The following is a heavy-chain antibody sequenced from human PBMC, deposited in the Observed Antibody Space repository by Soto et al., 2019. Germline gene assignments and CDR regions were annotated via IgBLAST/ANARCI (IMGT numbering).Heavy chain of an antibody. D-gene: IGHD1-26*01. CDR1: GFIFSSYG. CDR2: ISYDGNNK. V-gene: IGHV3-30*18. Sequence: QVQLVESGGGVVQPGRSLRLSCAASGFIFSSYGIHWVRQAPGKGLEWVAMISYDGNNKYYADSVKGRFTISRDNSKNTLYLEMSSLRPEDTAVYYCAKAGPIVGATDFDYWGQGTLVTVSS. CDR3: AKAGPIVGATDFDY. J-gene: IGHJ4*02.